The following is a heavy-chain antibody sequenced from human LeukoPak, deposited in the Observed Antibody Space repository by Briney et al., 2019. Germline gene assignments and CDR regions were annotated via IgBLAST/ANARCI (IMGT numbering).Heavy chain of an antibody. CDR1: GFTFSSYG. CDR2: IRYDGSNK. Sequence: PGRSLRLSCAASGFTFSSYGMHWVRQAPGKGLEWVAFIRYDGSNKYYADSVKGRFTISRDNSKNTLYLQMNSLRAEDTAVYYCAKDRVYQSWSGYYLFDYWGQGTLVTVSS. V-gene: IGHV3-30*02. J-gene: IGHJ4*02. CDR3: AKDRVYQSWSGYYLFDY. D-gene: IGHD3-3*01.